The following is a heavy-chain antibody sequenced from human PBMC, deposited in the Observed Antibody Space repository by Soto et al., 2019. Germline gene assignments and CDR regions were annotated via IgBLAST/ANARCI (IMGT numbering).Heavy chain of an antibody. Sequence: QLQLQESGPGLVKPSETLSLTCTVSGGSIISSSYYWGWIRQPPGKGLEWIGSIYYSGSTYYNPSLKSRVTISVDTSKNQFSLKLSSVTAADTAVYYCARIYCGGDCSPDYWGQGTLVTVSS. D-gene: IGHD2-21*02. CDR3: ARIYCGGDCSPDY. J-gene: IGHJ4*02. V-gene: IGHV4-39*01. CDR2: IYYSGST. CDR1: GGSIISSSYY.